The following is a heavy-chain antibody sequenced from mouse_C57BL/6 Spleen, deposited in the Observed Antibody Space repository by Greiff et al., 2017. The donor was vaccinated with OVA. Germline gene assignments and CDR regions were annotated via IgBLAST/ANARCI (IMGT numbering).Heavy chain of an antibody. CDR3: ARSSPYYDSSFYYFDY. CDR2: IYPGGGYT. J-gene: IGHJ2*01. CDR1: GYTFTNYW. Sequence: QVHVKQSGAELVRPGTSVKMSCKASGYTFTNYWIGWAKQRPGHGLEWIGDIYPGGGYTNYNEKFKGKATLTADKSSSTAYMQFSSLTSEDSAIYYCARSSPYYDSSFYYFDYWGQGTTLTVSS. V-gene: IGHV1-63*01. D-gene: IGHD1-1*01.